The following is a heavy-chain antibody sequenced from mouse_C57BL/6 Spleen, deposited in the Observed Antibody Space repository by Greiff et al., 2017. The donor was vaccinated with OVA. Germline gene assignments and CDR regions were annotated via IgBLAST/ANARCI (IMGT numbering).Heavy chain of an antibody. CDR1: GYAFSSSW. Sequence: QVQLKESGPELVKPGASVKISCKASGYAFSSSWMNWVKQRPGKGLEWIGRIYPGDGDTNYNGKFKGKATLTADKSSSTAYMQLSSLTSEDSAVYFCARFDTTVVDAMDYWGQGTSVTVSS. CDR3: ARFDTTVVDAMDY. CDR2: IYPGDGDT. J-gene: IGHJ4*01. D-gene: IGHD1-1*01. V-gene: IGHV1-82*01.